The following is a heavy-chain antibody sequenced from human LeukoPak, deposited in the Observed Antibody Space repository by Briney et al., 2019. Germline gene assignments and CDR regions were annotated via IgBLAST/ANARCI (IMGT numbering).Heavy chain of an antibody. D-gene: IGHD3-10*01. Sequence: PSETLSLTCSVSNDSIRNYYWCWIRQPPGEALEWIGYLYHTENTKYNPPLKSRLTMSIDTSKNQFPLNLNSVTAADTAVYYCARGNYGSGSYYVVDFDYWGQGTLVTVSS. CDR2: LYHTENT. V-gene: IGHV4-59*01. J-gene: IGHJ4*02. CDR3: ARGNYGSGSYYVVDFDY. CDR1: NDSIRNYY.